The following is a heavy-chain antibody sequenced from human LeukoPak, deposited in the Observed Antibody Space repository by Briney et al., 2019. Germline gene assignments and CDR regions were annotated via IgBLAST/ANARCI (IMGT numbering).Heavy chain of an antibody. CDR3: AKDAPSGWGYFSYFMDV. CDR1: GFTFSTYG. CDR2: IRFDGSDK. Sequence: GGSLRLSCAASGFTFSTYGMHWVRQAPGKGLEWVAFIRFDGSDKYDVDSVKGRFTISRDNSKNTLYLQMNSLRAEDTAVYYCAKDAPSGWGYFSYFMDVWGEGTTVTVSS. D-gene: IGHD3-16*01. J-gene: IGHJ6*03. V-gene: IGHV3-30*02.